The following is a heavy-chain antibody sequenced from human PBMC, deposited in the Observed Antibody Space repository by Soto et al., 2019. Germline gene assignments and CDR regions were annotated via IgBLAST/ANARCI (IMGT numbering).Heavy chain of an antibody. D-gene: IGHD6-6*01. CDR2: ISYDGSNK. J-gene: IGHJ4*02. Sequence: QVQLVESGGGVVQPGRSLRLSCAASGFTFSSYAMHWVRQAPGKGLEWVAVISYDGSNKYYADSVKGRFTISRDNSKNTLYLQMNSLRTEDTAVYYCARDRESGTIAARPSYYFDYWGQGTLVTVSS. CDR1: GFTFSSYA. CDR3: ARDRESGTIAARPSYYFDY. V-gene: IGHV3-30-3*01.